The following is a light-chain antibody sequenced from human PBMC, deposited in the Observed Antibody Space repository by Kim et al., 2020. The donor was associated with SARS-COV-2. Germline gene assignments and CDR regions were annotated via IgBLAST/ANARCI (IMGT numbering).Light chain of an antibody. Sequence: DIQLTQSPPTLSASVGDRVTITCQASESISTWLAWYQQKPGKVPRLLIYKTSRLESGVPSRFSGSGSGTEFTLTINSLQTDDLATYYCQQYGAFGQGTKLEI. V-gene: IGKV1-5*03. CDR1: ESISTW. CDR2: KTS. CDR3: QQYGA. J-gene: IGKJ2*01.